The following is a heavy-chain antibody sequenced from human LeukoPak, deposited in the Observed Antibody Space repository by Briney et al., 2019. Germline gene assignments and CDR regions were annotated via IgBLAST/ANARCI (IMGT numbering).Heavy chain of an antibody. CDR1: GFILSDHY. CDR2: IRNKVKSYTT. J-gene: IGHJ4*02. V-gene: IGHV3-72*01. CDR3: VRSSSSGGYYYFDY. D-gene: IGHD3-22*01. Sequence: PGGSLRLSCAASGFILSDHYMAWVRQGPGKGLEWVGRIRNKVKSYTTEYAASVKGRFTVSGDDSKNSLYLQMNSLKTEDTAVYFCVRSSSSGGYYYFDYWGQGTRVTVSS.